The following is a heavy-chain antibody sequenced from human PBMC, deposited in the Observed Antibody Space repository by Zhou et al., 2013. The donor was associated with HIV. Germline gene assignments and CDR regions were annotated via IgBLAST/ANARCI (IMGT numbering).Heavy chain of an antibody. Sequence: QVQLQESGPGLVKPSETLSLTCTVSGGSISSSSYYWGWIRQPPGKGLEWIGSIYYSGSTYYNPSLKSRVTISVDTSKNQFSLKLSSVTAADTAVYYCASFERSAVTTRYNWFDPWGQGTLVTVSS. J-gene: IGHJ5*02. CDR3: ASFERSAVTTRYNWFDP. CDR2: IYYSGST. V-gene: IGHV4-39*07. D-gene: IGHD4-17*01. CDR1: GGSISSSSYY.